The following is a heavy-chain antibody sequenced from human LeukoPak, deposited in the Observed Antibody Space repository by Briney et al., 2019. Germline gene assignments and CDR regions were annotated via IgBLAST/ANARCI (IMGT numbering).Heavy chain of an antibody. CDR2: ISDSGDYT. Sequence: PGGSLTLSCAGSGFTFSSYARSWVRQAPGQGLEWVSVISDSGDYTSYADSVRGRFTISRDNSRNTLYLQMISLRPEDTAVYYSAKDTSIGKYCTNGVCSPFDYWGQGTLVTVSS. CDR1: GFTFSSYA. V-gene: IGHV3-23*01. CDR3: AKDTSIGKYCTNGVCSPFDY. D-gene: IGHD2-8*01. J-gene: IGHJ4*02.